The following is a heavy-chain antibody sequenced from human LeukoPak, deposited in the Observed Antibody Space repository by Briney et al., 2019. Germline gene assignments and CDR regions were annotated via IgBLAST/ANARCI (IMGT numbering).Heavy chain of an antibody. CDR3: ASSYSSGWYAFDY. CDR2: IYYSGST. Sequence: SETLSLTCTVSGGSISSYYWSWIRQPPGKGLEWIGYIYYSGSTSYNPSLKSRVTISVDTSKNQFSLKLSSVTAADTAVYYCASSYSSGWYAFDYWGQGTLVTVSS. CDR1: GGSISSYY. J-gene: IGHJ4*02. D-gene: IGHD6-19*01. V-gene: IGHV4-59*08.